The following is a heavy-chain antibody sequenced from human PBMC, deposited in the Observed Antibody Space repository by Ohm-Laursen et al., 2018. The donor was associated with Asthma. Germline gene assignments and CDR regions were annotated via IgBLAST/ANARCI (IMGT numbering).Heavy chain of an antibody. CDR1: GGSISSGGYY. V-gene: IGHV4-31*02. CDR2: IYYSGST. D-gene: IGHD6-13*01. CDR3: ARGPRLAAADFDY. Sequence: TLSLTCTVSGGSISSGGYYWSWIRQHPGKGLEWIGYIYYSGSTYYNPSLKSRVTISVDRSKNQFSLKLSSVTAADTAVYYCARGPRLAAADFDYGGQGTLVTVSS. J-gene: IGHJ4*02.